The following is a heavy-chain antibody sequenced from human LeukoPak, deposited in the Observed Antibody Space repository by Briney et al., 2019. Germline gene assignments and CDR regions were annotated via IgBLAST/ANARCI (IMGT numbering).Heavy chain of an antibody. D-gene: IGHD3-22*01. CDR2: IYYSGST. Sequence: SETLSLTCTVSGGSISSSSYYWGWIHQPPGKGLEWIGSIYYSGSTYYNPSLKSRVTIPVDTSKNQFSLKLSSVTAADTAVYYCARQITMIVVDYWGQGTLVTVSS. V-gene: IGHV4-39*01. CDR3: ARQITMIVVDY. CDR1: GGSISSSSYY. J-gene: IGHJ4*02.